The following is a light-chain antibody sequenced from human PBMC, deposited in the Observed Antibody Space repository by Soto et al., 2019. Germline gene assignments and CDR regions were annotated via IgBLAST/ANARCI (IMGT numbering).Light chain of an antibody. CDR1: QSLSSNY. J-gene: IGKJ1*01. CDR3: QQYDTSPRT. CDR2: GAS. V-gene: IGKV3-20*01. Sequence: EIVLTQSPGTLSLSPGERATLSCRASQSLSSNYLAWHQQKTGQAPRLLIYGASSRATGIPDRFSASGSGTDFTLTITRLEPEDFAVYYCQQYDTSPRTFGQGTKVEIK.